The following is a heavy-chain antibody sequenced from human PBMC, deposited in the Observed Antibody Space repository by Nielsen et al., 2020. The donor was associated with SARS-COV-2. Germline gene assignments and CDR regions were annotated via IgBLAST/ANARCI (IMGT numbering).Heavy chain of an antibody. D-gene: IGHD6-19*01. Sequence: VRQMPGKGLEWMGRIDPSDSYTNYSPSFQGHVTISADKSISTAYLQWSSLKASDTAMYYCARHPSYSSGWYVGGYYFDYWGQGTLVTVSS. CDR2: IDPSDSYT. CDR3: ARHPSYSSGWYVGGYYFDY. J-gene: IGHJ4*02. V-gene: IGHV5-10-1*01.